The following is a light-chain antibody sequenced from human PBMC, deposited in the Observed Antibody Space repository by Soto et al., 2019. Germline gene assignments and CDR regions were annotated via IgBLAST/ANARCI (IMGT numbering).Light chain of an antibody. Sequence: QSVLTQPVSVSWSPGQSITISCTGTSSDVGNYKYVSWYQQHPGKAPKLMIYEVSNRPSGVSNRFSGSKSGNTASLTISGLQAEDETDYYCFSYTSSGTYVFGTGTKVTVL. CDR1: SSDVGNYKY. V-gene: IGLV2-14*01. CDR3: FSYTSSGTYV. J-gene: IGLJ1*01. CDR2: EVS.